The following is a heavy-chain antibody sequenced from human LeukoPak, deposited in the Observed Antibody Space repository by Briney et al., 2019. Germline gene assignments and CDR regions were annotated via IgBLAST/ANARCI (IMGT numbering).Heavy chain of an antibody. D-gene: IGHD1-26*01. CDR3: ARENTGSYREFDY. J-gene: IGHJ4*02. Sequence: GSLRLSCAASGFTFSSASMSWVRQAPGKGLEWIGRIYSGGSTNYNPSLKSRVTMSVDSSNNQFSLKLSSVTAADTAVFYCARENTGSYREFDYWGQGTLVTVSS. CDR2: IYSGGST. CDR1: GFTFSSAS. V-gene: IGHV4-4*07.